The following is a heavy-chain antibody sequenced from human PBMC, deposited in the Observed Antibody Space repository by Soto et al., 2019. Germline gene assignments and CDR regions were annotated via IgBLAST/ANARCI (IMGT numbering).Heavy chain of an antibody. J-gene: IGHJ3*02. CDR3: ARWGYIPDAFDI. V-gene: IGHV1-69*13. Sequence: GASVKVSCKASGGTFSSYAISWVRQAPGQGLEWMGGIIPIFGTANYAQKFQGRVTITADESTSTAYMELSSLRSEDTAVYYCARWGYIPDAFDIWGQGTMVTVS. D-gene: IGHD1-1*01. CDR2: IIPIFGTA. CDR1: GGTFSSYA.